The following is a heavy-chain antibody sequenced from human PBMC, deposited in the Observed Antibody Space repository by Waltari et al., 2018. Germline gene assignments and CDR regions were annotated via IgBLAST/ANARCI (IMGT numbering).Heavy chain of an antibody. D-gene: IGHD6-13*01. CDR1: GGSISSGSYY. CDR3: ARSQGIAAAGTLSYFDY. V-gene: IGHV4-61*02. Sequence: QVQLQESGPGLVKPSQTLSLTCTVSGGSISSGSYYWSWIRQPAGKGLEWIGRIYTSGSTNYNPSLKSRVTISVDTSKNQFSLKLSSVTAADTAVYYCARSQGIAAAGTLSYFDYWGQGTLVTVSS. CDR2: IYTSGST. J-gene: IGHJ4*02.